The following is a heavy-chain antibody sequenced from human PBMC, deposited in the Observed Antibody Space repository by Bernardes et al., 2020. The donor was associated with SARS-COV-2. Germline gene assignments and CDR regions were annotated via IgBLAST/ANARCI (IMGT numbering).Heavy chain of an antibody. V-gene: IGHV3-64D*06. D-gene: IGHD6-19*01. CDR1: GFTFSSYA. CDR3: VKGSVAVAGVDY. J-gene: IGHJ4*02. CDR2: ISSDGDNI. Sequence: GGSLLLSCSASGFTFSSYALHWVRQAPGKGLEYVSAISSDGDNIYYADSVKGRFIISRDNSKNMLYLQMSTLRLEDTAMYYCVKGSVAVAGVDYWGQGTLVTVST.